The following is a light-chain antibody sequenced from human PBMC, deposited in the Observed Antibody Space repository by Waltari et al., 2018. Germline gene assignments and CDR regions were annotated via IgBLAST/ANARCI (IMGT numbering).Light chain of an antibody. CDR1: SSAGGNYNV. Sequence: QFALTQPASVSGSPGQSIAISCTGTSSAGGNYNVISWYQQHPGKAPKFLIYEATKRPSGVSDRFSGSKSGNTATLTISGLQAEDEADYYCCSYAGSDTVAFGGGTKVTVL. V-gene: IGLV2-23*01. CDR3: CSYAGSDTVA. J-gene: IGLJ2*01. CDR2: EAT.